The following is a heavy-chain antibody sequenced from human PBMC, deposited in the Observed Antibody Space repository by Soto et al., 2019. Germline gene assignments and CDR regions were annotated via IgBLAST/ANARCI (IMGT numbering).Heavy chain of an antibody. CDR2: TREKANSYTT. J-gene: IGHJ4*02. CDR3: ARVSGSYHFDY. Sequence: EVQLVESGGGLVQPGGSLRLSCAASGFTCSDHYMYWVRQAPGKGLEWVGRTREKANSYTTEYSASVKGRFTISRDDSKNSPYLQMNSLTTEDTAVYYCARVSGSYHFDYLGQGTLVTVSS. D-gene: IGHD1-26*01. V-gene: IGHV3-72*01. CDR1: GFTCSDHY.